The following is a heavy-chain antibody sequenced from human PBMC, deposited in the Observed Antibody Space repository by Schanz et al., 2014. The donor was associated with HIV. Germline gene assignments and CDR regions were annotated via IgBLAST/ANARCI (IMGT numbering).Heavy chain of an antibody. J-gene: IGHJ6*02. CDR2: IDCSNGDT. D-gene: IGHD3-3*01. CDR1: GYTFTNYY. V-gene: IGHV1-2*02. Sequence: QVHLVQSGAEVRRPGASVKVSCMASGYTFTNYYIHWVRQAPGQGPEWMGWIDCSNGDTYYKKNFRGRVTMTRDTPITTVFMELSGLRSDDTAVYFCARDRGPMIFGVINPSYGMDVWGQGTTVTVSS. CDR3: ARDRGPMIFGVINPSYGMDV.